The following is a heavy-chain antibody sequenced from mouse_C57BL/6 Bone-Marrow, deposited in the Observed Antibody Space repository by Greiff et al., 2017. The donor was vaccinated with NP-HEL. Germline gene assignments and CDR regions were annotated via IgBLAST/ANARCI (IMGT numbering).Heavy chain of an antibody. J-gene: IGHJ4*01. CDR1: GYSITSGYY. Sequence: ESGPGLVKPSQSLSLTCSVTGYSITSGYYWNWIRQFPGNKLEWMGYISYDGSNNYNPSLKNRISITRDTSKNQFFLKLNSVTTEDTATYYCARVAYYSNYAMDYWGQGTSVTVSS. CDR3: ARVAYYSNYAMDY. V-gene: IGHV3-6*01. D-gene: IGHD2-5*01. CDR2: ISYDGSN.